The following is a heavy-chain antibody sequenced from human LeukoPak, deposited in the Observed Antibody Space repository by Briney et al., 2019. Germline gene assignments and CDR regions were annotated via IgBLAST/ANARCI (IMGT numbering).Heavy chain of an antibody. CDR1: GYTFTSYY. CDR2: INPSGGST. CDR3: ARGVVVVTATYYFDY. V-gene: IGHV1-46*01. Sequence: ASVKVSCTASGYTFTSYYMHWVRQAPGQGLEWMGIINPSGGSTSYAQKFQGRVTMTRDTSTSTVYMELSSLRSEDTAVYYCARGVVVVTATYYFDYWGQGTLVTVSS. D-gene: IGHD2-21*02. J-gene: IGHJ4*02.